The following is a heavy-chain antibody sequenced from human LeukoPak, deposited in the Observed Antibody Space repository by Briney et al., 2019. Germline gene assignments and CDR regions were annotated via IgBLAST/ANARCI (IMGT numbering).Heavy chain of an antibody. CDR3: ARAAGWESDSSGYYYDY. D-gene: IGHD3-22*01. J-gene: IGHJ4*02. CDR1: GGSISSGGYS. CDR2: IYHSGST. V-gene: IGHV4-30-2*01. Sequence: PSETLSLTCAVSGGSISSGGYSWSWIRQPPGKGLEWIGYIYHSGSTYYNPSLKSRVTISVDRSKNQFSLKLSSVTAADTAVYYCARAAGWESDSSGYYYDYWGQGTLVTVSS.